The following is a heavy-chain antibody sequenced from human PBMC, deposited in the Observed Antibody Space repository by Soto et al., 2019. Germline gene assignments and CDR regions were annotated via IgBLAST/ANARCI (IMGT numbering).Heavy chain of an antibody. Sequence: EVQLLESGGGLVQPGGSLRLSCAASGFTFSSYAMSWVRQAPGKGLEWVSAISGSGGSTYYADSVKGRFTISRDNSKNTLYLQMNSLRAEDMAVYYCAKGLYIVVVPAALDYWGQGTLVTVSS. V-gene: IGHV3-23*01. J-gene: IGHJ4*02. CDR1: GFTFSSYA. D-gene: IGHD2-2*01. CDR3: AKGLYIVVVPAALDY. CDR2: ISGSGGST.